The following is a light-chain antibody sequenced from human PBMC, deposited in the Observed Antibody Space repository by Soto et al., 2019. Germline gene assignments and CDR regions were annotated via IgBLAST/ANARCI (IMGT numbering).Light chain of an antibody. CDR2: GAS. CDR1: QSVSSN. V-gene: IGKV3-15*01. Sequence: EIVMTQSPATLSVSPGERATLSCRASQSVSSNLAWYQQKPGQAPRLLIYGASTRSTGIPARFNGSGSGTEFTLTISSLQSEDFAVYYCQQYNNWPRTFGQGTKVVIK. CDR3: QQYNNWPRT. J-gene: IGKJ1*01.